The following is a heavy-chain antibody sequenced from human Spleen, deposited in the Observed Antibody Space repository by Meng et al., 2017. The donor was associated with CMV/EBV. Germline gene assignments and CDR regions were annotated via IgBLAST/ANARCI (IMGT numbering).Heavy chain of an antibody. CDR1: GFTFSKAW. V-gene: IGHV3-15*01. J-gene: IGHJ4*02. Sequence: EVQVWGFGGGLVKPGGSLRLSCAASGFTFSKAWMSGVRQSPGKGLEWVGRIKSSSDGGTTDYAAPVKGRFTISRDDSKNMVHVQMTSLKTEDTAIYYCTTGSYFWGQGTLVTVSS. D-gene: IGHD3-10*01. CDR2: IKSSSDGGTT. CDR3: TTGSYF.